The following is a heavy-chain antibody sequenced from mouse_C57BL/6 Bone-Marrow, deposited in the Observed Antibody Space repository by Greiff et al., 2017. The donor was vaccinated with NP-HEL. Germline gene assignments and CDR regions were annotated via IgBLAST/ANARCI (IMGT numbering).Heavy chain of an antibody. CDR2: ISYSGST. Sequence: EVQLVESGPGLAKPSPTLSLTCSVTGYSITSDYWNWIRKFPGNKLEYMGYISYSGSTYYNPSLNSRISIPPDTSKNQYYQQLNSMTTEDTATYYCARSPVWLRRNYYAMDYWGQGTAVTVSS. V-gene: IGHV3-8*01. CDR1: GYSITSDY. CDR3: ARSPVWLRRNYYAMDY. J-gene: IGHJ4*01. D-gene: IGHD2-2*01.